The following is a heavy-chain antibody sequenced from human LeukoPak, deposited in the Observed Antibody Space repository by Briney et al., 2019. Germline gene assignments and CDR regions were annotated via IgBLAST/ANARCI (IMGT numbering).Heavy chain of an antibody. J-gene: IGHJ4*02. D-gene: IGHD5-18*01. CDR3: ASHGYDY. CDR2: INHSGST. V-gene: IGHV4-34*01. CDR1: VGSFSGYY. Sequence: SETLSLTCAVYVGSFSGYYWSWIRQPPGKGLEWIGEINHSGSTNYSPSLKSRVTISVDTSKNQFSLKLSSVTAADAAVYCGASHGYDYWGQGTLVTVSS.